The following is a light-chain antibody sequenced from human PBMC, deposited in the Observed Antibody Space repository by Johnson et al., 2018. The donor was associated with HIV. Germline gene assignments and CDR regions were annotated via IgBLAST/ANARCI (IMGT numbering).Light chain of an antibody. V-gene: IGLV1-51*02. CDR1: NSNIGSYY. CDR3: GTWDSSLSPREFV. CDR2: EDN. J-gene: IGLJ1*01. Sequence: QSVLTQPPSVSAAPGQKVTISCSGSNSNIGSYYVSWYQQLPGKAPKLLIYEDNKRPSGIPGRFSGSKSGTSATRGITGLQTGYEADYYCGTWDSSLSPREFVFGTGTKVTV.